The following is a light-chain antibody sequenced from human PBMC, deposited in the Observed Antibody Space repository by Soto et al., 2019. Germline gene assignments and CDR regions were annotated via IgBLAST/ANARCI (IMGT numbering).Light chain of an antibody. J-gene: IGLJ2*01. CDR3: RSYTSSGTLVV. CDR1: SSDVGGYNY. Sequence: QSALTQPASVSGSPGQSITISCTGTSSDVGGYNYVSWYQQHPGKAPKLMIYDVSNRPSGVSNRFSGSKSGNTASLTISGLQAEHEADYYCRSYTSSGTLVVFGGGTKLTVL. V-gene: IGLV2-14*01. CDR2: DVS.